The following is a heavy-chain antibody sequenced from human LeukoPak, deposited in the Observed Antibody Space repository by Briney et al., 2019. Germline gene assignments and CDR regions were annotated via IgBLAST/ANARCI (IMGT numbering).Heavy chain of an antibody. CDR3: ARYYYSTSLRGRGTFDI. J-gene: IGHJ3*02. CDR2: ISSSSNYI. Sequence: GGSLRLSCAASGFTVSSNYMSWVRQAPGKGLEWVSSISSSSNYIYYADSVKGRFTISRDNAKNSLYLQMNSLRAEDTAVYYCARYYYSTSLRGRGTFDIWGQGTMVTVSS. D-gene: IGHD6-6*01. CDR1: GFTVSSNY. V-gene: IGHV3-21*01.